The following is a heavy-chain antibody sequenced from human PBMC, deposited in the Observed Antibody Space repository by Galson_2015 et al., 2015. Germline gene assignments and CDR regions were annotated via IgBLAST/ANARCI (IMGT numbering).Heavy chain of an antibody. CDR1: GFTFSSYW. V-gene: IGHV3-74*01. J-gene: IGHJ6*02. CDR2: INSDGSSK. D-gene: IGHD6-19*01. CDR3: ARDALAVAATRYCSYGMDL. Sequence: SLRLSCAASGFTFSSYWMHWVRHAPGKGLVWVSRINSDGSSKSYEDSVKRRFTISRDNDKKTVYLQMNSLRAEDTAVYYCARDALAVAATRYCSYGMDLWGQGTPVTLSS.